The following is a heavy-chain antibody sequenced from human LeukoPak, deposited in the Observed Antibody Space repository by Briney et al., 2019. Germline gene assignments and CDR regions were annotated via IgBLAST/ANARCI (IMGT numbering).Heavy chain of an antibody. Sequence: GGSLRLSCAASGFTFSSYSMNWVRQAPGKGLEWVSSISSSSSYIYYADSVKGRFTISRDNAKNSLYLQMNSLRAEDTAVYYCARGMPTRDGYPDAFDIWGQGTMVTVSS. D-gene: IGHD5-24*01. CDR1: GFTFSSYS. V-gene: IGHV3-21*04. CDR3: ARGMPTRDGYPDAFDI. J-gene: IGHJ3*02. CDR2: ISSSSSYI.